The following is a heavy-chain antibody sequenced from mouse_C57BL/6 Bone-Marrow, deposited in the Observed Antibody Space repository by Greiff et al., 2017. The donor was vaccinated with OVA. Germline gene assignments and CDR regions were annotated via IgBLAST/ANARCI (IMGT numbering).Heavy chain of an antibody. J-gene: IGHJ2*01. Sequence: VKLMESGPELVKPGASVKLSCKASGYTFTSYDINWVKQRPGQGLEWIGWIYPRDGSTKYNEKFKGKATLTVDTSSSTAYMELHSLTSEDSAVYFCARSFITTVVASDYWGQGTTLTVSS. CDR2: IYPRDGST. CDR3: ARSFITTVVASDY. V-gene: IGHV1-85*01. D-gene: IGHD1-1*01. CDR1: GYTFTSYD.